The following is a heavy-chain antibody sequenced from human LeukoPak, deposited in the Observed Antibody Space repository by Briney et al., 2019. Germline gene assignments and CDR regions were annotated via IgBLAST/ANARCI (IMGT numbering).Heavy chain of an antibody. J-gene: IGHJ5*02. Sequence: TGGSLRLTCAASGFTFSNCAMNWVRQAPGKGLEWVSGISGSGDRTHYADSVKGRFIIFRDNSKNTLHLQMDSLRAEDTAVYYCAKASDDFWSGPEFDPWGQGTLVTVSS. CDR1: GFTFSNCA. CDR3: AKASDDFWSGPEFDP. CDR2: ISGSGDRT. D-gene: IGHD3-3*01. V-gene: IGHV3-23*01.